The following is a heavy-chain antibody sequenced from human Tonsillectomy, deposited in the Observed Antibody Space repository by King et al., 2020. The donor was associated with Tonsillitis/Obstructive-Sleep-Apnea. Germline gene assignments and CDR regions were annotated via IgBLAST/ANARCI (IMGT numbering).Heavy chain of an antibody. CDR1: GYIFTDYW. CDR3: ARRTGYCSGGGCPDAFDI. Sequence: VQLVESAADVKKPGESLKISCKGSGYIFTDYWIGWVRQMPGKGLEWMGIICSGDCNTGYSPSFQGHVTISDDKSISTAYLQWSSLGASDTSMYYCARRTGYCSGGGCPDAFDIWGQGTMVTVSS. D-gene: IGHD2-15*01. CDR2: ICSGDCNT. V-gene: IGHV5-51*01. J-gene: IGHJ3*02.